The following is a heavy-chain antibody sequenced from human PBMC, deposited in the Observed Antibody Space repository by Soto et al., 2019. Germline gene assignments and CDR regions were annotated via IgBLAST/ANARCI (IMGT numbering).Heavy chain of an antibody. J-gene: IGHJ4*02. CDR2: IWYDGSNK. V-gene: IGHV3-33*01. CDR1: GFTFSSYG. CDR3: ARDLAYDFWSGYEYYFDY. D-gene: IGHD3-3*01. Sequence: GGSLRLSCAASGFTFSSYGMHWVRQAPGKGLEWVAVIWYDGSNKYYADSVKGRFTISRDNSKNTLYLQMNSLRAEDTAVYYCARDLAYDFWSGYEYYFDYWGQGTLVTVSS.